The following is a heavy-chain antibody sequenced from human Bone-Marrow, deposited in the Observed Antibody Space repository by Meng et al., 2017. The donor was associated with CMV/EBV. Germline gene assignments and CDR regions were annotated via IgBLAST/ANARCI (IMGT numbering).Heavy chain of an antibody. Sequence: QLVESGGGLVKHGRSRRLSCAASVSTFISYSINWVRQAPGKGLEWVSTISSSSSYIYYADSVKGRFTISRDNAKNSLYLQMNSLRAEDTDVYYCARGAVAGYFDYWGQGTLVTVSS. D-gene: IGHD6-19*01. CDR2: ISSSSSYI. CDR3: ARGAVAGYFDY. CDR1: VSTFISYS. J-gene: IGHJ4*02. V-gene: IGHV3-21*01.